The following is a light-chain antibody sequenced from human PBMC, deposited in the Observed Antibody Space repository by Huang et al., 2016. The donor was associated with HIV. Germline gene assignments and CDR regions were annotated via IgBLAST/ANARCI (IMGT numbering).Light chain of an antibody. CDR3: QQYYSTPPT. Sequence: DIQMTQSPSSLSASGGDSVIITCRASQGISNSLAWYQQEPGKAPKLLLSAAARLESGVTSRFSGSGSGTDYILTITSLQPEDFATYDCQQYYSTPPTFGQGTKLDIK. V-gene: IGKV1-NL1*01. CDR2: AAA. CDR1: QGISNS. J-gene: IGKJ2*01.